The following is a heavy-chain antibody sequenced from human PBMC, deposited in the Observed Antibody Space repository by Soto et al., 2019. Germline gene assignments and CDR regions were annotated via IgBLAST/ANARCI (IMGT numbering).Heavy chain of an antibody. CDR2: ISTYNGNT. CDR1: GYTFTTQG. Sequence: ASVKVSCKASGYTFTTQGITWVRQAPGQGLEWMGWISTYNGNTNYAQKLQGRVTMTTDTSTSTAYMELRGLRSDDTAVYYCARGGVKVRGVIITGDAFDIWGQGTMVTVSS. V-gene: IGHV1-18*01. J-gene: IGHJ3*02. CDR3: ARGGVKVRGVIITGDAFDI. D-gene: IGHD3-10*01.